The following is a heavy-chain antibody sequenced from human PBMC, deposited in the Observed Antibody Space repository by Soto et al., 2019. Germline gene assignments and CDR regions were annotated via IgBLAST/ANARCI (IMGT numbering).Heavy chain of an antibody. Sequence: QVQLVESGGGVVQPGRSLRLSCAASGFTFSSYAMHWVRQAPGKGLEWVAVISYDGSNKYYADSVKGRFTISRDNSKNTLYLQMNSLRAEDTAVYYCARDRAAYYYGSGPFDRWGQGTLVTVSS. CDR2: ISYDGSNK. V-gene: IGHV3-30-3*01. J-gene: IGHJ5*02. CDR3: ARDRAAYYYGSGPFDR. D-gene: IGHD3-10*01. CDR1: GFTFSSYA.